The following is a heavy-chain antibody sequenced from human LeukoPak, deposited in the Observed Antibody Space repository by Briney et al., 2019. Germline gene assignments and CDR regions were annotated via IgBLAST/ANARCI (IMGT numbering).Heavy chain of an antibody. Sequence: SETLSLTCTVSGGSISSYYWSWIRQPAGKGLEWIGRIYSSGTTNYNPSLKSRVPMSVDTSKNQFSLKLRSVTAADKAVYHCARASPPSGSGEWYFDYWGQGTLVTVSS. V-gene: IGHV4-4*07. D-gene: IGHD3-10*01. CDR2: IYSSGTT. CDR1: GGSISSYY. J-gene: IGHJ4*02. CDR3: ARASPPSGSGEWYFDY.